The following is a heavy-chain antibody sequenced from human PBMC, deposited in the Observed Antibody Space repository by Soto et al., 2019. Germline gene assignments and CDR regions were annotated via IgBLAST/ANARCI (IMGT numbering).Heavy chain of an antibody. Sequence: QLQLQESGPGLVKPSETLSLTCTVSGGSISSSSYYWGWIRQPPGKGLEWIGSIYYSGSTYYNPSLKSRDTIAVDTSKNQFSLKLSSVTAADTAVYYGARLIYSSKRAFEIWGQGTMVTVSS. CDR2: IYYSGST. J-gene: IGHJ3*02. CDR3: ARLIYSSKRAFEI. D-gene: IGHD6-13*01. V-gene: IGHV4-39*01. CDR1: GGSISSSSYY.